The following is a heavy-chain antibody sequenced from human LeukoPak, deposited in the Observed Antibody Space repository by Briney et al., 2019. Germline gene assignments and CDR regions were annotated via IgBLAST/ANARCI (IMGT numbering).Heavy chain of an antibody. V-gene: IGHV3-48*01. CDR3: ARGRGGDYGGNPDYFDY. D-gene: IGHD4-23*01. Sequence: GGSLRLSCAASGFTFSTYSMNWVRQAPGKGLEWVSYISSRSTTIYYADSVKGRFTISRDNSKNTLYLQMNSLRAEDTAIYYCARGRGGDYGGNPDYFDYWGQGTLVTVPS. CDR2: ISSRSTTI. J-gene: IGHJ4*02. CDR1: GFTFSTYS.